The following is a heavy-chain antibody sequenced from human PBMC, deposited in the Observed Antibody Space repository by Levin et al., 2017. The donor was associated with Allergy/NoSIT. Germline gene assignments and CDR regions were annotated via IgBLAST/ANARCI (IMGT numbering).Heavy chain of an antibody. D-gene: IGHD5-12*01. CDR2: INPNSGGT. Sequence: ASVKVSCKASGYTFTGYYMHWVRQAPGQGLEWMGWINPNSGGTNYAQKFQGRVTMTRDTSISTAYMELSRLRSDDTAVYYCARSPNRWWLRSGGAFDYWGQGTLVTVSS. J-gene: IGHJ4*02. V-gene: IGHV1-2*02. CDR3: ARSPNRWWLRSGGAFDY. CDR1: GYTFTGYY.